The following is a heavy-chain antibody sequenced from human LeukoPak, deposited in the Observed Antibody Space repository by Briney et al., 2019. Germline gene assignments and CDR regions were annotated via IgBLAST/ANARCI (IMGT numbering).Heavy chain of an antibody. CDR3: AREAVVVPAAYFDY. D-gene: IGHD2-2*01. CDR1: GYTFTSYD. CDR2: MNPNSGNT. Sequence: ASVKVSCKASGYTFTSYDINWVRQATGQGLEWMGWMNPNSGNTGYAQKFQGRVTMTRNTSISTAYMELSSLRSEDTAVYYCAREAVVVPAAYFDYWGQGTLVTVSS. V-gene: IGHV1-8*01. J-gene: IGHJ4*02.